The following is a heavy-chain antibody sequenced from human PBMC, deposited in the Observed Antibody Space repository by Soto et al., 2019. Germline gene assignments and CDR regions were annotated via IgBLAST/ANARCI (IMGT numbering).Heavy chain of an antibody. J-gene: IGHJ4*02. D-gene: IGHD6-19*01. CDR2: IYYSGST. CDR1: GGSISSYY. Sequence: QVQLQESGPGLVKPSETLSLTCTVSGGSISSYYWSWIRQPPGKGLEWIGYIYYSGSTSYNPSLKSRXXIXVXXSTNQFSLKLSSVTAADTAVYYCARLHQSSGSIDYWGQGTLVTVSS. CDR3: ARLHQSSGSIDY. V-gene: IGHV4-59*08.